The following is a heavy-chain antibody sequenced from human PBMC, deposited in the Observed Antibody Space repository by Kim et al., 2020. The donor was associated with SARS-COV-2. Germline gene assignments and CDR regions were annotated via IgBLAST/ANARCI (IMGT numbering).Heavy chain of an antibody. V-gene: IGHV4-31*03. Sequence: SETLSLTCTVSGGSISSGGYYWSWIRQHPGKGLEWIGYIYYSGSTYYNPSLKSRVTISVDTSKNQFSLKLSSVTAADTAVYYCARARYPRFDSSGYYYMGGKKDAFDIWGQGTMVTVSS. D-gene: IGHD3-22*01. J-gene: IGHJ3*02. CDR3: ARARYPRFDSSGYYYMGGKKDAFDI. CDR1: GGSISSGGYY. CDR2: IYYSGST.